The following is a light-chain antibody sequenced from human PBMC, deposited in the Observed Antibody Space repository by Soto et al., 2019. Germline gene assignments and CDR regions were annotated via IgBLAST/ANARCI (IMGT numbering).Light chain of an antibody. CDR2: WAS. V-gene: IGKV1-5*03. J-gene: IGKJ2*01. CDR3: QQYNSYPYT. Sequence: DLQMTQSPSTLSASVGDRVTITCRASQSISSYLAWFPQKPGKAPKLLIYWASSLESGVQSRFSGSGSGTEFTHTISSLQPDDSATYYCQQYNSYPYTFGQGTKLEIK. CDR1: QSISSY.